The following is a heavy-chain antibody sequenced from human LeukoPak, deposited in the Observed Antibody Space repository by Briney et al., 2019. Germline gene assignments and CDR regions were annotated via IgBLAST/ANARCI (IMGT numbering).Heavy chain of an antibody. D-gene: IGHD3-22*01. CDR2: IYPNDSDT. J-gene: IGHJ3*01. CDR1: GYNFTHYW. Sequence: PGESLKISCKGSGYNFTHYWIAWVRQMPGKGLEWMGIIYPNDSDTRYGPSFQGHVSISADKSINTAYLKWSSLKASDTAMYFCARPSITYYYDSSGYDGFDVWGQGTMVTVSS. CDR3: ARPSITYYYDSSGYDGFDV. V-gene: IGHV5-51*01.